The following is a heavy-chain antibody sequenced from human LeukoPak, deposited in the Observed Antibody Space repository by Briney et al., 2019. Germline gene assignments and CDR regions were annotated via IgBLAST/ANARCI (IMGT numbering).Heavy chain of an antibody. D-gene: IGHD6-19*01. CDR2: IYYNGNT. Sequence: SETLSLTCTVSGGSISHSSYYWGWIRQPPGKGLEWIGYIYYNGNTNYNPSLKSRVTISVDTSKNQFSLKLSSVTAADTAVYFCAREYSSGLSWFDPWGQGTLVTVSS. CDR3: AREYSSGLSWFDP. CDR1: GGSISHSSYY. V-gene: IGHV4-61*01. J-gene: IGHJ5*02.